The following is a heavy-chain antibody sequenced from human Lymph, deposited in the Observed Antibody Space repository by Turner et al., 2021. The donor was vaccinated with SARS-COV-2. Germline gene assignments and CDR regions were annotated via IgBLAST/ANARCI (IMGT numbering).Heavy chain of an antibody. Sequence: QVQLVESGGGVVQPGRSLRLSCAASGFTFSSYGMHWVRQAPGKGLEWVAVIWYDGRNKYYADSVKGRFTISRDNSKNTLYLQMNSLRAEDTAVYYCAREESSNGMDVWGQGTTVTVSS. CDR1: GFTFSSYG. CDR2: IWYDGRNK. CDR3: AREESSNGMDV. V-gene: IGHV3-33*01. D-gene: IGHD6-13*01. J-gene: IGHJ6*02.